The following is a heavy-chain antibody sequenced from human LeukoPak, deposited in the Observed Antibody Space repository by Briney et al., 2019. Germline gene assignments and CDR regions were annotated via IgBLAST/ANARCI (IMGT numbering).Heavy chain of an antibody. CDR1: GFTFTSYA. CDR3: ARGKTPITMIVVGFDY. D-gene: IGHD3-22*01. J-gene: IGHJ4*02. V-gene: IGHV3-30*04. Sequence: GGSLRLSCAASGFTFTSYAMSWVRQAPGKGLEWVAVISYDGSNKYYADSVKGRFTISRDNSKNTLYLQMNSLRAEDTAVYYCARGKTPITMIVVGFDYWGQGTLVTVSS. CDR2: ISYDGSNK.